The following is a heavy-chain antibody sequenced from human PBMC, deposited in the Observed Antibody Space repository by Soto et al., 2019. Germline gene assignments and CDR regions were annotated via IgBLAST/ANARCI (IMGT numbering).Heavy chain of an antibody. Sequence: SETLSLTCAVYGGSFRGYYWSWIRQPPGKGLEWIGEINHSGSTNYNPSLKRRVTITVDTSKNQFSLKLSTVTAADTAVYYCARGASDDYGGNPDAFDNWGQGTMGTVSS. CDR1: GGSFRGYY. J-gene: IGHJ3*02. D-gene: IGHD4-17*01. CDR3: ARGASDDYGGNPDAFDN. V-gene: IGHV4-34*01. CDR2: INHSGST.